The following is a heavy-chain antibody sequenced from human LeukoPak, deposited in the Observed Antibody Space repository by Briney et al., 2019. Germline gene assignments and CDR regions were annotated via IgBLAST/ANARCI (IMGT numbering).Heavy chain of an antibody. CDR1: GFAFDDYA. V-gene: IGHV3-9*01. D-gene: IGHD3-22*01. CDR3: AKDYDSSGYYALYFDY. Sequence: GRSLRLCCAASGFAFDDYAMHWVRQAPGKGLEWVSGISWNSGSIGYADSVKGRFTISRDNAKNSLYLQMNSLRAEDTALYYCAKDYDSSGYYALYFDYWGQGTLVTVSS. CDR2: ISWNSGSI. J-gene: IGHJ4*02.